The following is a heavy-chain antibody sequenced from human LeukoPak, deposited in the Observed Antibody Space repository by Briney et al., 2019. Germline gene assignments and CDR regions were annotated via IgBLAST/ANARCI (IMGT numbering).Heavy chain of an antibody. CDR2: IYYSGST. J-gene: IGHJ5*02. V-gene: IGHV4-30-4*01. Sequence: SQTLSLTCTVSGGSISSGDYYWSWIRQPPGKGLEWIGYIYYSGSTYYNPSLKSRVTISVDTSKNQFSLKLSSVTAADTAVYYCARVSYYDSGWFDPWGQGTLVTVSS. D-gene: IGHD3-22*01. CDR3: ARVSYYDSGWFDP. CDR1: GGSISSGDYY.